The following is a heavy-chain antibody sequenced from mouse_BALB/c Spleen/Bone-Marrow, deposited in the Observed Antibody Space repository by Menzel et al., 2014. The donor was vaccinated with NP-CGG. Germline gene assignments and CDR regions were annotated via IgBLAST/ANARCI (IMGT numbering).Heavy chain of an antibody. Sequence: EVKLQESGTVLARPGAAVKMSCKASGYTFSNYWMHWVKQRLGQGLEWIGTIYPGNSDTTYNQKFKGKAKLTAVTSTSTAYMDLSSLTNEDSAVYYCTTLARTNFDYWGQGTTLTVSS. CDR1: GYTFSNYW. CDR3: TTLARTNFDY. CDR2: IYPGNSDT. D-gene: IGHD3-1*01. V-gene: IGHV1-5*01. J-gene: IGHJ2*01.